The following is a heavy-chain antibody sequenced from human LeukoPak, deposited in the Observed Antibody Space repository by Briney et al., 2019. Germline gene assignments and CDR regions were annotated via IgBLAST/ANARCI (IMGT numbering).Heavy chain of an antibody. J-gene: IGHJ4*02. CDR2: ISSSSSYI. Sequence: GGSLRLSCAASGFTFSTYWMSWVRQAPGKGLEWVSSISSSSSYIYYADSVKGRFTISRDNSKNTLYLQMNSLRAEDTAVYYCARGRGNDYWGQGTLVTVSS. CDR3: ARGRGNDY. V-gene: IGHV3-21*01. CDR1: GFTFSTYW.